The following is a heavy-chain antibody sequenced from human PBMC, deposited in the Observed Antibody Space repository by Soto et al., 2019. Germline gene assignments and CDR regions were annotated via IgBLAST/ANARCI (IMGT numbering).Heavy chain of an antibody. CDR1: GGTFSSYT. D-gene: IGHD3-10*01. V-gene: IGHV1-69*13. J-gene: IGHJ3*02. CDR2: IIPIFGTA. CDR3: ARVLTSITMGDAFDI. Sequence: SVKVSCKASGGTFSSYTISWVRQAPGQGLEWMGGIIPIFGTANYAQKFQGRVTITADESTSTAYMELSSLRSEDTAVYYCARVLTSITMGDAFDIWGQGTMVTVSS.